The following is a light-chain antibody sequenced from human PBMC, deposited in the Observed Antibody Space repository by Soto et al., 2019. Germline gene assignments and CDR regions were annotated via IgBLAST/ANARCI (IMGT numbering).Light chain of an antibody. CDR1: SSDVGGYNY. Sequence: QSALTQPASASGSPGQSITISCTGTSSDVGGYNYVSWYQQHPGKAPKLMIYDVSDRPSGVSNRFSGSKSGNTASLTISVLQAEDESDYYCSSDTSSSTYVCGSGTEVT. V-gene: IGLV2-14*01. CDR3: SSDTSSSTYV. CDR2: DVS. J-gene: IGLJ1*01.